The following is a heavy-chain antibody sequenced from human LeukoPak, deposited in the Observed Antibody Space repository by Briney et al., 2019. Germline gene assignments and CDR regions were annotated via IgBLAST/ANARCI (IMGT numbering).Heavy chain of an antibody. CDR3: ARAEAFPKYYFDY. J-gene: IGHJ4*02. CDR1: GFTFSSYA. Sequence: GRSLRLSCAASGFTFSSYAMHWVRQAPGKGLEWVAVISYDGSNKYYADSVKGRFTISRDNSKNTLYLQMNSPRAEDTAVYYCARAEAFPKYYFDYWGQGTLVTVSS. CDR2: ISYDGSNK. V-gene: IGHV3-30*04.